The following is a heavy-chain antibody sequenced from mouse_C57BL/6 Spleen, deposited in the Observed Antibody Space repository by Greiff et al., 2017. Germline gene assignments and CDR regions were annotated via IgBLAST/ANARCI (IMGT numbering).Heavy chain of an antibody. Sequence: QVQLQQPGAELVKPGASVKLSCKASGYTFTSYWMHWVKQRPGQGLEWIGMIHPNSGSTNYNEKFKSKATLTVDKSSSTAYMQLSSLTSEDSAVYYCATETTVERYWYFDVWGTGTTVTVSS. CDR2: IHPNSGST. CDR3: ATETTVERYWYFDV. J-gene: IGHJ1*03. V-gene: IGHV1-64*01. D-gene: IGHD1-1*01. CDR1: GYTFTSYW.